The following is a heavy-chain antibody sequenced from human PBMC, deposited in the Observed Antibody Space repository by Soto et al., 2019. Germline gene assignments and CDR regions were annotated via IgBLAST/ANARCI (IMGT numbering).Heavy chain of an antibody. Sequence: ASVKVSCKASGYTFTSYRISWVQQAPGQGLEWMGWISAYNGNTNYAQKLQGRVTMTTDTSTSTAYMELRSLRSDDTAVYYCARLGGGSGSYFIYYYYGMDVWGQGTTVTVSS. J-gene: IGHJ6*02. CDR3: ARLGGGSGSYFIYYYYGMDV. V-gene: IGHV1-18*01. CDR2: ISAYNGNT. CDR1: GYTFTSYR. D-gene: IGHD3-10*01.